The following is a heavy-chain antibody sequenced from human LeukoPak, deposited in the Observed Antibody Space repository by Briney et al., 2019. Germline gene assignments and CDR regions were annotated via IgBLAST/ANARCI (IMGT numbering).Heavy chain of an antibody. J-gene: IGHJ4*02. Sequence: SGGSLRLSCAASGFTFGSYGMHWVRQAPGKGLEWVAFIRYDGSNKCYADSVKGRFTISRDNSKNTLYLQMNSLRAEDTAVYYCAKEYSGYDYAFDYWGQGTLVTVSS. V-gene: IGHV3-30*02. CDR1: GFTFGSYG. D-gene: IGHD5-12*01. CDR3: AKEYSGYDYAFDY. CDR2: IRYDGSNK.